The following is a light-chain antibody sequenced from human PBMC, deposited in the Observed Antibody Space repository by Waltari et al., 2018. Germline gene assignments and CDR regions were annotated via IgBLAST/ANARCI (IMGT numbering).Light chain of an antibody. CDR3: CSYAGSYIFGV. Sequence: QSALTQPRSVSGSPGQSVTISCTGTSSDVGGYNYVSWYQQHPGKAPKPMIHDVNKRPSWVPDRCSGSKSGNTASLTISGLQAEDEADYYCCSYAGSYIFGVFGGGTKLTVL. CDR2: DVN. J-gene: IGLJ2*01. CDR1: SSDVGGYNY. V-gene: IGLV2-11*01.